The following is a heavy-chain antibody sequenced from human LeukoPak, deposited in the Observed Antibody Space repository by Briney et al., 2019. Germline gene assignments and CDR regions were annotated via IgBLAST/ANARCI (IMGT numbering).Heavy chain of an antibody. D-gene: IGHD3-22*01. Sequence: PGGSLRLSCAASGFTVSSNYMSWVRQAPGKGLEWASIIYSGGSTYYADSVKGRFTISRDNSKNTLYLQMNSLRAEDTAVYYCARDVPAYYYDSSGYTDAFDIWGQGTMVTVSS. CDR2: IYSGGST. CDR3: ARDVPAYYYDSSGYTDAFDI. V-gene: IGHV3-53*01. CDR1: GFTVSSNY. J-gene: IGHJ3*02.